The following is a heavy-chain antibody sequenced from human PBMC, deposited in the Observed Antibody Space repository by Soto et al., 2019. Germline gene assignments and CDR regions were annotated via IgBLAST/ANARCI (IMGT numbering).Heavy chain of an antibody. CDR1: GFSLTTSGVG. CDR3: AHRVLRTVFGLVTTTAIYFDF. CDR2: IYWDDDK. J-gene: IGHJ4*02. V-gene: IGHV2-5*02. Sequence: QITLNESGPTQVKPRQTLTLTCTFSGFSLTTSGVGVGWIRQSPGKAPEWLALIYWDDDKRYRQSLKSRLTITKDTSKNQVVLTMADLDPADTATYYCAHRVLRTVFGLVTTTAIYFDFWGQGTPVAVSS. D-gene: IGHD3-3*01.